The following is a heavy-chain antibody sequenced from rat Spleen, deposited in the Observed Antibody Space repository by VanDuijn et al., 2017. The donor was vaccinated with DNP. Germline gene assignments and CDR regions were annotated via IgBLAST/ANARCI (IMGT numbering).Heavy chain of an antibody. J-gene: IGHJ2*01. CDR3: SRGGYYSFDY. CDR1: GYTFTSYY. V-gene: IGHV1-43*01. CDR2: INAGSGGT. Sequence: QVQLQQSRAELAKPGSSVKISCKASGYTFTSYYISWIKQTTGQGLEFIGYINAGSGGTNYNEKFKGKASLTVDKSSSTAFMQLSRLTPDDSAVYFCSRGGYYSFDYWGQGVMVTVSS. D-gene: IGHD1-1*01.